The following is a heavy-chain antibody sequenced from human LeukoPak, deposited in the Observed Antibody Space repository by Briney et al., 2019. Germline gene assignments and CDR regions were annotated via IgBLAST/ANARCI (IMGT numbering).Heavy chain of an antibody. CDR3: ARGGYDILTGFFVRGPYYFDY. Sequence: PSETLSLTCAVYGGSFSGYSWSWIRQPPGKGLEWIGEINHSGSTTYNPSLKSRVTISVDTSKNQFSLKLSSVTAADTAVYYCARGGYDILTGFFVRGPYYFDYWGQGTPVTVSS. V-gene: IGHV4-34*01. CDR1: GGSFSGYS. J-gene: IGHJ4*02. D-gene: IGHD3-9*01. CDR2: INHSGST.